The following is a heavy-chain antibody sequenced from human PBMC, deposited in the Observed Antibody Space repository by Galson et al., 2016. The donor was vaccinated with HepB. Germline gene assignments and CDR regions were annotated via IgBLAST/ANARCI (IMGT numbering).Heavy chain of an antibody. D-gene: IGHD1-1*01. V-gene: IGHV3-13*01. CDR2: MRPAGDN. CDR3: ASGPHWNHAY. J-gene: IGHJ4*02. Sequence: SLRLSCAISGFTFNDYDMHWVRQGTGESLEWVANMRPAGDNYYPGSVKGRFTVSRESAKNSFYLQRDSLRAGDSGVYYCASGPHWNHAYWGQGTLVTVSS. CDR1: GFTFNDYD.